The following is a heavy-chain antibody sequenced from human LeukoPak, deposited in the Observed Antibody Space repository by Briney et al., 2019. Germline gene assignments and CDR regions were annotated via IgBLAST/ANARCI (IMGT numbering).Heavy chain of an antibody. Sequence: GGSLRLSCAASGFTFSSSAMRWVRQAPGKGLEWVSSISSSGGSTYYADSVKGRFAVSRDNSKNTLYLQMNSLRAEDTALYFCARKDVLTGYYDSGGQGTLVTVSS. CDR1: GFTFSSSA. CDR3: ARKDVLTGYYDS. J-gene: IGHJ4*02. CDR2: ISSSGGST. D-gene: IGHD3-9*01. V-gene: IGHV3-23*01.